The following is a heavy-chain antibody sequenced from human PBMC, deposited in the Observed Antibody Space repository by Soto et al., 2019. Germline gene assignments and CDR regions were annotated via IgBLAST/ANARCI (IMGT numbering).Heavy chain of an antibody. CDR3: AREGGIVGATAADY. CDR2: IYYSGTT. V-gene: IGHV4-31*03. Sequence: QVQLQESGPGLVEPSQALSLTCTVSGGSISSGGYYWSWIRQHPGKGLEWIGYIYYSGTTYYNPSLKSRVTISVGPSKNQFSLKLSSVTAADTAVYYWAREGGIVGATAADYWGQGTLVTVSS. J-gene: IGHJ4*02. D-gene: IGHD1-26*01. CDR1: GGSISSGGYY.